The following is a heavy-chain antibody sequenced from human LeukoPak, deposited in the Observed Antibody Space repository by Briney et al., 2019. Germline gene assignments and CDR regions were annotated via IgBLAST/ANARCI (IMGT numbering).Heavy chain of an antibody. D-gene: IGHD2-15*01. CDR2: VYPSGST. V-gene: IGHV4-4*07. Sequence: SETLSLTCTVSGGSISSYYWNWIRQPAGKGLEWIGRVYPSGSTNYNPSLKSRVTMSVDTSKNQFSLKLSSVTAADTAVYYCARDYSGGYPGGAVFDYWGQGTLVTVSS. CDR1: GGSISSYY. CDR3: ARDYSGGYPGGAVFDY. J-gene: IGHJ4*02.